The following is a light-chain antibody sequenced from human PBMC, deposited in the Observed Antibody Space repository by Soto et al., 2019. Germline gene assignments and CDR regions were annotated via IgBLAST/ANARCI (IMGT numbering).Light chain of an antibody. Sequence: DIVLTQSPATLSLSPGDRATLSCRASQTVNTSLAWYQQKPGQAPRLLIYDASNRATDIPARFSASASGTDFPLTISSLEPEDFAVYYCQQRSHWPTFGQGTKVEIK. CDR1: QTVNTS. J-gene: IGKJ1*01. CDR2: DAS. V-gene: IGKV3-11*01. CDR3: QQRSHWPT.